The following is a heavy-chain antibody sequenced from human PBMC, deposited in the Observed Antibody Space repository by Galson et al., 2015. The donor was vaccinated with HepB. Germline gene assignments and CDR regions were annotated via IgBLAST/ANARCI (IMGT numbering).Heavy chain of an antibody. J-gene: IGHJ4*02. CDR2: INPNSGGT. D-gene: IGHD6-19*01. V-gene: IGHV1-2*02. CDR1: GYTFAGYY. Sequence: SVKVSCKASGYTFAGYYMHWVRQAPGQGLEWMGWINPNSGGTNYAQKFQGRVTMTRDTSISTAYMELSRLRSDDTAVYYCLRIAVAGTFDYWGQGTLVTVSS. CDR3: LRIAVAGTFDY.